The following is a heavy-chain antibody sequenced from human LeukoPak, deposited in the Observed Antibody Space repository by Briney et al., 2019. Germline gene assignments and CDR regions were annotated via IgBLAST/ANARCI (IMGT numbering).Heavy chain of an antibody. CDR1: GGSISSHY. V-gene: IGHV4-59*11. Sequence: NPSETLSLTCTVSGGSISSHYWSWIRQPPGKGLEWIGYIYYSGSTNYNPSLKSRVTISVDTSKHQFSLKLSSVTAADAAVYDCSRLGCSADTYYYYMDVWGKGTTVTVSS. CDR3: SRLGCSADTYYYYMDV. CDR2: IYYSGST. J-gene: IGHJ6*03. D-gene: IGHD3-10*02.